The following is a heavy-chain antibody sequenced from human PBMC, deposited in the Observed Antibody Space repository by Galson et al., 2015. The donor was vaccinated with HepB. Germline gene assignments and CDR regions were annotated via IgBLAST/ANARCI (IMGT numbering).Heavy chain of an antibody. D-gene: IGHD2/OR15-2a*01. CDR1: GLTLETYD. CDR2: ISENDIST. J-gene: IGHJ6*03. Sequence: SLRLSCAASGLTLETYDISWVRQAPGRGLQWVSAISENDISTHYADPVKGRFTISRQKSKNMVFLQMNRLKVEDTAAYYCAKGSPTSFYHYYMDVWGKGTTVTVSS. CDR3: AKGSPTSFYHYYMDV. V-gene: IGHV3-23*01.